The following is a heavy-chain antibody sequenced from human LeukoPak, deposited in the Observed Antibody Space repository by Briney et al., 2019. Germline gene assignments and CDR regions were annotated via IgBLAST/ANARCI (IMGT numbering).Heavy chain of an antibody. V-gene: IGHV5-51*01. CDR2: IYPGDSDA. CDR1: GYSFTSYW. Sequence: GESLKISCKGSGYSFTSYWIGWVRQMPGKGLEWMGIIYPGDSDARYSPSFQGQVTISADKSIGTAYLQWSSLKASDSAMYYCARRLQLWPRGAFDIWGQGTLVTVSS. D-gene: IGHD3-10*01. J-gene: IGHJ3*02. CDR3: ARRLQLWPRGAFDI.